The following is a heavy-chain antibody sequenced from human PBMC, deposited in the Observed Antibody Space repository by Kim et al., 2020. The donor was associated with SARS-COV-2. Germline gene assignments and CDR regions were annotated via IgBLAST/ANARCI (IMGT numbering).Heavy chain of an antibody. Sequence: GGSLRLSCAASGFTFSSYAMSWVRQAPGKGLEWVSAISGSGGSTYYADSVKGRFTISRDNSKNTLYLQMNSLRAEDTAVYYCAPTPDYGDYGGLDYWGQGTLVTVSS. CDR1: GFTFSSYA. CDR3: APTPDYGDYGGLDY. D-gene: IGHD4-17*01. V-gene: IGHV3-23*01. CDR2: ISGSGGST. J-gene: IGHJ4*02.